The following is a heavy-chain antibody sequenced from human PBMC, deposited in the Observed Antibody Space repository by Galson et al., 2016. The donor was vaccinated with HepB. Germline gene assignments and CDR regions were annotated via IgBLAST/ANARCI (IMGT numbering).Heavy chain of an antibody. D-gene: IGHD6-13*01. V-gene: IGHV3-23*01. Sequence: SLRLSCAASGFTFSNYALSWVRQAPGKGLEWVSAIIGNGVSTYYADSVKGRFTISRDNSKNTLYLQVNSLRADDTAVYYCAKEVRSSSWFEDWGQGTLVTVSS. CDR1: GFTFSNYA. J-gene: IGHJ5*02. CDR2: IIGNGVST. CDR3: AKEVRSSSWFED.